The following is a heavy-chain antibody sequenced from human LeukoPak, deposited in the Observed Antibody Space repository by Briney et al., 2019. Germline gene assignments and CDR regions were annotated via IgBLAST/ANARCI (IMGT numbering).Heavy chain of an antibody. CDR2: SGST. J-gene: IGHJ5*02. CDR3: ARTKYSSSWYRWFDP. CDR1: GDSISSASYY. D-gene: IGHD6-13*01. Sequence: SQTLSLTCTVSGDSISSASYYWSWIRQPPGKGLEWIGYSGSTNYNPSLKSRVTISVDTSKNQFSLKLSSVTAADTAVYYCARTKYSSSWYRWFDPWGQGTLVTVSS. V-gene: IGHV4-61*01.